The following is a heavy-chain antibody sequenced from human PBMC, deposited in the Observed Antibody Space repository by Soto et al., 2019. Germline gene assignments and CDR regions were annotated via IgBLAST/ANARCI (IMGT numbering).Heavy chain of an antibody. CDR1: GGSNSSGGYF. CDR3: ARGFGGYSSFRYYYHGMDV. J-gene: IGHJ6*02. Sequence: QVQLQESGPGLVKPSQTLSLTCSVSGGSNSSGGYFWSWIRQPPGKGLEWIGYIYYSGSAYYNPSLKSRLTMSVDTSKNHFSLRLHSVTAADTAVYYCARGFGGYSSFRYYYHGMDVWGQGTTVAVSS. CDR2: IYYSGSA. D-gene: IGHD2-21*02. V-gene: IGHV4-31*03.